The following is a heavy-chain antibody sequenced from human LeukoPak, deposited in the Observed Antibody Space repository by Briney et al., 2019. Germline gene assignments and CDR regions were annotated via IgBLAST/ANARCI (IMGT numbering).Heavy chain of an antibody. J-gene: IGHJ4*02. D-gene: IGHD3-22*01. CDR1: GFTFSSYG. V-gene: IGHV3-33*01. Sequence: GGSLRLSCAASGFTFSSYGMHWVRQVPGKGLEWVAVIWYDGSNKYYADSVKGRFTISRDNSKNTLYLRMNSLRAEDTAVYYCARDPYDSSGYYSPGYWGQGTLVTVSS. CDR3: ARDPYDSSGYYSPGY. CDR2: IWYDGSNK.